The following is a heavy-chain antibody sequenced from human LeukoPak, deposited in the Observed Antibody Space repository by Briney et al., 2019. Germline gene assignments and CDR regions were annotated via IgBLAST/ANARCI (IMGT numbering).Heavy chain of an antibody. V-gene: IGHV3-7*03. CDR1: GFTFSSYW. D-gene: IGHD6-19*01. CDR2: INHNGNVN. Sequence: PGGSLRLSCAASGFTFSSYWMNWARQAPGKGLEWVASINHNGNVNYYVDSVKGRFTISRDNAKNSLYLQMSNLRAEDTAVYFCAIDQPVAGVSNFDSWGQGTLVTVSS. CDR3: AIDQPVAGVSNFDS. J-gene: IGHJ4*02.